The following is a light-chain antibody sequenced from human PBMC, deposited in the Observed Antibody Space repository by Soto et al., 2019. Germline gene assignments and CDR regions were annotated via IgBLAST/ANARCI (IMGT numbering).Light chain of an antibody. CDR3: SSYTSSSTLGV. CDR1: SSDVGGYNY. CDR2: EVS. J-gene: IGLJ2*01. Sequence: QSALTQPASVSGSPGQSITISCTGTSSDVGGYNYVSWYQQHPGKAPKLMIYEVSNRPSGVSNRFSGSKSGNTASLTISGLQAEDEADYYCSSYTSSSTLGVFGGGTSSPS. V-gene: IGLV2-14*01.